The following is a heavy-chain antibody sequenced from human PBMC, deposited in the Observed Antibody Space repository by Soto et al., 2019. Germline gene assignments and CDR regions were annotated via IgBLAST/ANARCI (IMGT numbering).Heavy chain of an antibody. D-gene: IGHD1-26*01. CDR1: GGTFSSYA. CDR2: IISIFGIA. Sequence: QVQLVQSGAEVKKPGSSVKVSCKASGGTFSSYAISWVRQAPGQGLEWMGGIISIFGIADYAQKFQGRVTITADESTSTAYMELSSLRSEDTAVYYCAAAREVRYYYYGMDVWCQGTTVTVSS. V-gene: IGHV1-69*12. J-gene: IGHJ6*02. CDR3: AAAREVRYYYYGMDV.